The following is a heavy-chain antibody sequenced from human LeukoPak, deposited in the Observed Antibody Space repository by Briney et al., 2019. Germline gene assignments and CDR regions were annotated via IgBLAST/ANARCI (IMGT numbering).Heavy chain of an antibody. CDR1: GGTFSSYA. Sequence: SVKVSCKASGGTFSSYAISWVRQAPGQGLEWMGGIIPIFGTANYAQKFQGRVTITADESTSTAYMELSSLRSEDAAVYYCARGKRITIFGVVIYRAFDIWGQGTMVTVSS. CDR3: ARGKRITIFGVVIYRAFDI. J-gene: IGHJ3*02. CDR2: IIPIFGTA. D-gene: IGHD3-3*01. V-gene: IGHV1-69*01.